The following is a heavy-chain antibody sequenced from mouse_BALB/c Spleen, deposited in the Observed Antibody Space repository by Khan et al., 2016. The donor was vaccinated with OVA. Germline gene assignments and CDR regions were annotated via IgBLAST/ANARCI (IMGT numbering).Heavy chain of an antibody. Sequence: QVQLQQSGAELAKPGASVKMSCKASGYTFINYWMNWVKQRPGQGLEWIGYINPTTGYTEYNQKFKDKATLTADKSSSTAHMQLSSLTSEDSAVYYSARRGLRWDFDYWGQGTTLTVAS. V-gene: IGHV1-7*01. CDR3: ARRGLRWDFDY. CDR1: GYTFINYW. D-gene: IGHD1-1*01. J-gene: IGHJ2*01. CDR2: INPTTGYT.